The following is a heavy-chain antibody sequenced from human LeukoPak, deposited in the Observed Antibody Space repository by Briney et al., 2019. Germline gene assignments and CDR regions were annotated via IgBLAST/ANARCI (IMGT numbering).Heavy chain of an antibody. D-gene: IGHD3-10*01. Sequence: PGGSLRLSCAASGFTFSTFAMTWVRQAPGKGLEWVSGISGSGGSTYYADSVKGRFTISRDNSKNTLYLQMNSLRAEDTAVYYCARILLWFGELFPFDYWGQGTLVTVSS. V-gene: IGHV3-23*01. J-gene: IGHJ4*02. CDR2: ISGSGGST. CDR1: GFTFSTFA. CDR3: ARILLWFGELFPFDY.